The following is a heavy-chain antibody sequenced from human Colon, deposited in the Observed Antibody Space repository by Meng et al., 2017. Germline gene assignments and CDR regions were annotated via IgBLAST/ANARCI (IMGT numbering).Heavy chain of an antibody. Sequence: VQVWGSGGGLFTPGRSLGLSFAPYGVTFSDYYMSWIRQAPGKGLEWVSYIGTSGNVIYYADSVKGRFTISRDDAKNSLYLQMNSLRGEDTAVYYCANRFVWGLGTLVTVSS. J-gene: IGHJ4*02. CDR2: IGTSGNVI. CDR3: ANRFV. V-gene: IGHV3-11*04. CDR1: GVTFSDYY. D-gene: IGHD3-3*01.